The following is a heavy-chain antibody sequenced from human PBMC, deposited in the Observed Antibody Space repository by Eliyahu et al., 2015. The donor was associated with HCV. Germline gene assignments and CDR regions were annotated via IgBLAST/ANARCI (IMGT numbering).Heavy chain of an antibody. CDR1: GFPFSSYD. V-gene: IGHV3-13*01. CDR2: IGTAGDT. J-gene: IGHJ5*02. D-gene: IGHD3-10*01. Sequence: EVQLVESGGGLVQPGGSLRLSCXASGFPFSSYDMHWVRQATGKGLEWVSAIGTAGDTYYPGSVKGRFTISRENAKNSLYLQMNSLRAEDTAVYYCARGSRAMVRGVHNWXDPWGQGTLVTVSS. CDR3: ARGSRAMVRGVHNWXDP.